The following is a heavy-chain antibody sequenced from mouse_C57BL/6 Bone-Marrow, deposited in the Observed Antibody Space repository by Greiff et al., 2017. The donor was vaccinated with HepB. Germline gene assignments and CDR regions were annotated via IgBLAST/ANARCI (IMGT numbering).Heavy chain of an antibody. Sequence: QVQLKQPGAELVRPGASVTLSCKASGYTFTDYEMHWVKQTPVHGLEWIGAIDPETGGTAYNQKFKGKAILTADKSSSTAYMELRSLTSEDSAVYYCTKGGGIWLRLYWYFDVWGTGTTVTVSS. CDR2: IDPETGGT. J-gene: IGHJ1*03. CDR1: GYTFTDYE. D-gene: IGHD2-2*01. CDR3: TKGGGIWLRLYWYFDV. V-gene: IGHV1-15*01.